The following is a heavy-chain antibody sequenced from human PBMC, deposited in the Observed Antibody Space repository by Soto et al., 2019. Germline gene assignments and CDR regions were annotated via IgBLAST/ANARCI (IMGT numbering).Heavy chain of an antibody. D-gene: IGHD3-10*01. Sequence: PSETLSLTCAVSGGSISSGGYSWSWVRQPPGKGLEWIGEIYHSGSTNYNPSLKSRVTISVDKSKNQFSLKLSSVTAADTAVYYCARVAKQYYYGSGSFHWFDPWGQGTLVTVSS. CDR3: ARVAKQYYYGSGSFHWFDP. V-gene: IGHV4-30-2*01. CDR1: GGSISSGGYS. J-gene: IGHJ5*02. CDR2: IYHSGST.